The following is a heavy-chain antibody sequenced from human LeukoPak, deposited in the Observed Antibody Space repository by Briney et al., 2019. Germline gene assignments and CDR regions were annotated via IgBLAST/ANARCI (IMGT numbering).Heavy chain of an antibody. Sequence: GGSLRLSCAASGFTFSSYWMHWVRQAPGKGLVWVSRINSDGSSTSYADSVKGRFTISRDNAKNTLYLQMNSLRAEDTAVYYCERSTYSSDAFNIGGQGQMATVS. V-gene: IGHV3-74*01. CDR2: INSDGSST. D-gene: IGHD6-13*01. J-gene: IGHJ3*02. CDR1: GFTFSSYW. CDR3: ERSTYSSDAFNI.